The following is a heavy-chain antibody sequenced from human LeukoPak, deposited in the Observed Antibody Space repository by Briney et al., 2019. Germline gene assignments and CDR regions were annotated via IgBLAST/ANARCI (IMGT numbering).Heavy chain of an antibody. CDR1: GGSFSGYY. Sequence: SETLSLTCAVYGGSFSGYYWSWIRQPPGKGLEWIGEINHSGSTYYTPSLKSRVTISVDTSKNQFSLKLSSVTAADTAVYYCARRSRGTMVRGIDFDYWGQGTLVTVSS. D-gene: IGHD3-10*01. CDR3: ARRSRGTMVRGIDFDY. CDR2: INHSGST. J-gene: IGHJ4*02. V-gene: IGHV4-34*01.